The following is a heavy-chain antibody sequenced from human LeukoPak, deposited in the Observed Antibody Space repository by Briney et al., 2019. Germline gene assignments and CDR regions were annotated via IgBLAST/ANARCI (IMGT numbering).Heavy chain of an antibody. Sequence: PGGSLRLSCAASGFTFSSYAMHWVRQAPGKGLEWVAVISYDGSNKYYADSVKGRFTISRDNSKNTLYLQMNSLRAEDTAVYYCARAANSSSWCEEYWGQGTLVTVSS. V-gene: IGHV3-30-3*01. CDR2: ISYDGSNK. D-gene: IGHD6-13*01. CDR1: GFTFSSYA. CDR3: ARAANSSSWCEEY. J-gene: IGHJ4*02.